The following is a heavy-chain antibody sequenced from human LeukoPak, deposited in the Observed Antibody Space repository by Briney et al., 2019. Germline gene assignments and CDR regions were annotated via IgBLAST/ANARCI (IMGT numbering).Heavy chain of an antibody. CDR2: INAGNGNT. J-gene: IGHJ4*02. Sequence: ASVKVSCKASGYTFTSYAMHWVRQAPGQRLEWMGWINAGNGNTKYSQKFQGRVTITRDTSASTAYMELSSLRSEDTAVYYCARDRTGLQGVIDYWGQGTLVTVSS. CDR3: ARDRTGLQGVIDY. V-gene: IGHV1-3*01. CDR1: GYTFTSYA. D-gene: IGHD1-1*01.